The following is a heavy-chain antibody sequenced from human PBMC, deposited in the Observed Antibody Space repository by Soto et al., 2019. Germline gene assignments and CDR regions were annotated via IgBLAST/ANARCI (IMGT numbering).Heavy chain of an antibody. CDR2: INPNSGGA. CDR3: ARDGDSGYDMGDFFDY. D-gene: IGHD5-12*01. V-gene: IGHV1-2*02. J-gene: IGHJ4*02. Sequence: ASVKVSCKASGYTFTGYYLHWARQAPGQGLEWMGWINPNSGGANYAQQFQGRVTMTRDTSISTAYMELSRLRSDDTAVYYCARDGDSGYDMGDFFDYWGQGTLVTVS. CDR1: GYTFTGYY.